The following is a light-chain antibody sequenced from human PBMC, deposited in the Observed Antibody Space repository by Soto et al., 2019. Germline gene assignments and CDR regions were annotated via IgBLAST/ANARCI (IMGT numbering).Light chain of an antibody. CDR2: WAS. CDR1: QSLLYRSKNKDY. J-gene: IGKJ1*01. Sequence: DIIMTQSPESLAVSLGERATINCKSSQSLLYRSKNKDYLPWYQQKPGQPPRLLIYWASTRESVVSHRFSGTGSVTDFTLTVTSMQAADVVVYYCEEYFNSPWTFGQGTK. CDR3: EEYFNSPWT. V-gene: IGKV4-1*01.